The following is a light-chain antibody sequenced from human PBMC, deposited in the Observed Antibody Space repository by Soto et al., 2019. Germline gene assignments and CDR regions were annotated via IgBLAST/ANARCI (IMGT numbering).Light chain of an antibody. J-gene: IGLJ2*01. CDR1: SSNIGSNN. CDR2: YNN. Sequence: QSVLTQSPSVSGAPGQKVTISCSGSSSNIGSNNVSWYQQLPGTDPKLLIYYNNKRHSSIPDRFSGSKSGTSGTLDITGLQTGDEADYYCATWDGGLTGEVFGGGTQLTVL. V-gene: IGLV1-51*01. CDR3: ATWDGGLTGEV.